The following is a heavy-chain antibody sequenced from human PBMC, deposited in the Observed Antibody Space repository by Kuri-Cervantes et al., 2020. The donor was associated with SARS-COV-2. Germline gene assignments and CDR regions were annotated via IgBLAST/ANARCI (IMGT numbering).Heavy chain of an antibody. Sequence: GGSLRLSCAASGFTFGSYGMHWVRQAPGKGLEWVAVIWYDGSNKYYADSVKGRFTISRDNSKNTLYLQMNSLRAEDTAVYYCARDRVGADHWGYYMDVWGKGTTVTVSS. CDR1: GFTFGSYG. J-gene: IGHJ6*03. CDR3: ARDRVGADHWGYYMDV. V-gene: IGHV3-33*01. CDR2: IWYDGSNK. D-gene: IGHD1-26*01.